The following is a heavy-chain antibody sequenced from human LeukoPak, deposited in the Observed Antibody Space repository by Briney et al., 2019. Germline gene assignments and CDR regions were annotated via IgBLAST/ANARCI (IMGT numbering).Heavy chain of an antibody. D-gene: IGHD2-21*02. CDR1: GFTFSNYA. J-gene: IGHJ4*02. CDR3: ARDLRLKELAYCGGDCLDY. V-gene: IGHV3-64*01. Sequence: PGGSLRLSCAASGFTFSNYAMHWVRQAPGKGLEYVSAISSNGGSTYYANSVKGRFTISRDNSTNTLYLQMGSLRAEDMAVYYCARDLRLKELAYCGGDCLDYWGQGTLVTVSS. CDR2: ISSNGGST.